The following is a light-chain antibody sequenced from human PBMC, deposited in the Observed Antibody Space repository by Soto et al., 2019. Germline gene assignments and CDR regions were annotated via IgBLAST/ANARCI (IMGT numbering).Light chain of an antibody. CDR1: SSNIGADYD. CDR3: QSYDSRLSGPV. CDR2: GNS. V-gene: IGLV1-40*01. J-gene: IGLJ7*01. Sequence: QSVLTQPPSVSGAPGQRVTISCTGSSSNIGADYDVHWYQQLPGTAPKLLIYGNSNRPSGVPDRFSGSNSGTSASLAITGLQAEDEADYYCQSYDSRLSGPVFAGGTEVTVL.